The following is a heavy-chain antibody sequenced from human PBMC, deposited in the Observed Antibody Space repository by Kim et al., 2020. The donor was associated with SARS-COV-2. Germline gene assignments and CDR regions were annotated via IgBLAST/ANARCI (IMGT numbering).Heavy chain of an antibody. V-gene: IGHV4-39*07. D-gene: IGHD7-27*01. Sequence: SRVTISVDTSKNQFSLKLSSVAAADTAVYYCARDTEGTGDLDYYYGMDVWGQGTTVTVSS. CDR3: ARDTEGTGDLDYYYGMDV. J-gene: IGHJ6*02.